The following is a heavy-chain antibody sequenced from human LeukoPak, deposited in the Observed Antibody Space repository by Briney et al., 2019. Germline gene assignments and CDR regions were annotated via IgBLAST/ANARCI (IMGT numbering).Heavy chain of an antibody. CDR3: ARGNTGVTG. CDR1: GYIFASYG. CDR2: ISAYNGDT. Sequence: ASVKVSCKASGYIFASYGISWVRQAPGQGLEWMGWISAYNGDTKYAQNLQGRVTMTRDTSITTAYMELSSLRSEDTAIYYCARGNTGVTGWGQGTLVTVSS. J-gene: IGHJ4*02. D-gene: IGHD2-21*02. V-gene: IGHV1-18*01.